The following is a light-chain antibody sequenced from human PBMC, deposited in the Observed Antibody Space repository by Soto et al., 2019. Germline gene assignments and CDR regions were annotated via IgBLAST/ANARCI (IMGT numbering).Light chain of an antibody. Sequence: DIQMTQSPASLSESVGDRVTVTCRASQDIGSSLAWYQQKTGKVPKLLIYGASTLQSGVPARFSGSGSGTDFTLTVSSMQPEDVATYFCQKYNNAPRTFGQGNKLEIK. CDR2: GAS. CDR3: QKYNNAPRT. V-gene: IGKV1-27*01. J-gene: IGKJ1*01. CDR1: QDIGSS.